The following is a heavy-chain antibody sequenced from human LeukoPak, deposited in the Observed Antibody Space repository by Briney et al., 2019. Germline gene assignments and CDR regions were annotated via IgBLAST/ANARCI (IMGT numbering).Heavy chain of an antibody. J-gene: IGHJ5*02. V-gene: IGHV3-11*05. CDR2: ISSSSSYT. CDR1: GFTFSDYQ. CDR3: ARDSGSEGVDP. D-gene: IGHD3-10*01. Sequence: GGSLRLSCAASGFTFSDYQMTWIRQAPGKGLEWVSYISSSSSYTNYADSVKGRFTISRDNAKSSLYLQMNSLRAEDTAVYYCARDSGSEGVDPWGQGTLVTVSS.